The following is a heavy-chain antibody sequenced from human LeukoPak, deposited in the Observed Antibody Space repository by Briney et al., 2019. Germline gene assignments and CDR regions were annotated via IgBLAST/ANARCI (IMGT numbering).Heavy chain of an antibody. CDR2: IVVGSGNT. CDR3: AVYCSSTSCPPNWFDP. Sequence: SVKVSFKASGFTFTSSAVQWVRQARGQRLEWIGWIVVGSGNTNYAQKFQERVTITRDMSTSTAYMELSSLRSEDTAVYYCAVYCSSTSCPPNWFDPWGQGTLVTVSS. J-gene: IGHJ5*02. D-gene: IGHD2-2*01. V-gene: IGHV1-58*01. CDR1: GFTFTSSA.